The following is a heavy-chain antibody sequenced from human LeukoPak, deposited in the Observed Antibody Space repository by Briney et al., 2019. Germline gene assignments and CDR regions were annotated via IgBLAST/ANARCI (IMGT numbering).Heavy chain of an antibody. D-gene: IGHD3-16*01. V-gene: IGHV3-74*01. CDR3: ARRNWVGLGELHMDV. CDR1: GFTFSTYW. J-gene: IGHJ6*03. Sequence: GGSLRLSCAASGFTFSTYWMHWVRQAPGKGLVWVSRIKSDGSTNYADSVKGRFTISRDNAKNSLYLQMNSLRAEDTAVYYCARRNWVGLGELHMDVWGKGTTVTVSS. CDR2: IKSDGST.